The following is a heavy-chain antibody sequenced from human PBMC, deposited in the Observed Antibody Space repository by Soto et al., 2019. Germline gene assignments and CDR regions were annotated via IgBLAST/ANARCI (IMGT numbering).Heavy chain of an antibody. CDR1: GYSFTSRW. CDR3: ASDLYYYXXXGCPGHY. D-gene: IGHD3-10*01. CDR2: IDPSDSYT. V-gene: IGHV5-10-1*01. J-gene: IGHJ4*02. Sequence: GESLKISCKGSGYSFTSRWFSWVRQMPGKGLEWMGRIDPSDSYTNYSPSFQGHVTISADKSISTAYLQWSSLKASDTAMYYRASDLYYYXXXGCPGHYWGQGTLVTVSS.